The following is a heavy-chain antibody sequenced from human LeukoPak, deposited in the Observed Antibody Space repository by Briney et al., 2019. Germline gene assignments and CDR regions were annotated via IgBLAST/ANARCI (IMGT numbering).Heavy chain of an antibody. V-gene: IGHV1-18*01. CDR1: GYTFTSYG. CDR2: ISAYNGNT. J-gene: IGHJ4*02. CDR3: ARYYYDSSGYYWVDY. Sequence: ASVKVSCKASGYTFTSYGISWARQAPGQGLEWMGWISAYNGNTNYAQKLQGRVTMTTDTSTSTAYMELRSLRSDDTAVYYCARYYYDSSGYYWVDYWGQGTLVTVSS. D-gene: IGHD3-22*01.